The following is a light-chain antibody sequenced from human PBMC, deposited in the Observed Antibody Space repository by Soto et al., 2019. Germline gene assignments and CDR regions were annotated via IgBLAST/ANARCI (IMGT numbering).Light chain of an antibody. CDR3: AAWDDSLNGVI. Sequence: QSVLTQPPSVSDALRQRVTISCSGSTSNIGNNAVNWYQQLPGQSPKLLIYYDNVLSSGVSGRFSGSKSGTSASLAISGLQSEDEADYYCAAWDDSLNGVIFGGGTKLTVL. CDR1: TSNIGNNA. J-gene: IGLJ2*01. CDR2: YDN. V-gene: IGLV1-36*01.